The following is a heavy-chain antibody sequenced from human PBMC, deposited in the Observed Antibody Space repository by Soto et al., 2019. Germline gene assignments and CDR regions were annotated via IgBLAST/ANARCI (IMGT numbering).Heavy chain of an antibody. Sequence: XSVKVSVKASGGTFISYAISWVRQAPGQGLEWMGGIIPIFGTANYAQKFQGRVTITADKSTSTAYMELSSLRSEDTAVYYCARGSSSSGGIDYWGQGTLVTVSS. J-gene: IGHJ4*02. D-gene: IGHD6-6*01. V-gene: IGHV1-69*06. CDR2: IIPIFGTA. CDR3: ARGSSSSGGIDY. CDR1: GGTFISYA.